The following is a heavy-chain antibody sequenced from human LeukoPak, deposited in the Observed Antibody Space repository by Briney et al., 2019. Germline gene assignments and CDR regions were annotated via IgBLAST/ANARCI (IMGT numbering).Heavy chain of an antibody. CDR3: TRDPLRRFDY. D-gene: IGHD3-9*01. J-gene: IGHJ4*02. CDR2: IKEDGSEK. CDR1: GFTFSNYW. V-gene: IGHV3-7*03. Sequence: GGSLRLSCAASGFTFSNYWMSWVRQAPGKGLEWVANIKEDGSEKYHVDSVKGRFTISRDNGKNSLYLQMNSLRAEDTAVYYCTRDPLRRFDYWGQGPLVTVSS.